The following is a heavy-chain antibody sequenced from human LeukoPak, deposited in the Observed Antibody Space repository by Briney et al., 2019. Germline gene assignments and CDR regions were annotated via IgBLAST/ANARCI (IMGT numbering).Heavy chain of an antibody. CDR1: GFSFSSHW. CDR2: ITNDGSNT. Sequence: PGGSLRLSCEASGFSFSSHWMHWVRQSPGKGLVWVPRITNDGSNTVYADSVEGRFTISRDNARNTLYLQMNSLRVEDTAVYYCARDLGGSYWGEDAFDIWGQGTMVTVSS. V-gene: IGHV3-74*01. CDR3: ARDLGGSYWGEDAFDI. D-gene: IGHD1-26*01. J-gene: IGHJ3*02.